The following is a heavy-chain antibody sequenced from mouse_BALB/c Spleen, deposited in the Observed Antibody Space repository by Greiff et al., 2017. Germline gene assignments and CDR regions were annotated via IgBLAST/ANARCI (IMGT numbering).Heavy chain of an antibody. CDR1: GFAFSSYD. V-gene: IGHV5-12-1*01. CDR2: ISSGGGST. Sequence: EVKLVESGGGLVKPGGSLKLSCAASGFAFSSYDMSWVRQTPEKRLEWVAYISSGGGSTYYPDTVKGRFTISRDNAKNTLYLQMSSLKSEDTAMYYCARHQEYYYGSSPYWYFDVWGAGTTVTVSS. J-gene: IGHJ1*01. D-gene: IGHD1-1*01. CDR3: ARHQEYYYGSSPYWYFDV.